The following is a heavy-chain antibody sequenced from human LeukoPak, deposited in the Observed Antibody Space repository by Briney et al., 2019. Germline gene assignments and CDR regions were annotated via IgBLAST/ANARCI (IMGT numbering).Heavy chain of an antibody. D-gene: IGHD3-22*01. J-gene: IGHJ4*02. CDR1: GGSISSGGYS. V-gene: IGHV4-30-2*01. Sequence: SETLSLTCAVSGGSISSGGYSWSWIRQLPGTGLEWIGYIYHSGSTYYNPSLKSRVTISADRSKNQFSLKLSSVTAADTAVYYCARAVRSYYDSSGYYDWGQGTPVTVSS. CDR2: IYHSGST. CDR3: ARAVRSYYDSSGYYD.